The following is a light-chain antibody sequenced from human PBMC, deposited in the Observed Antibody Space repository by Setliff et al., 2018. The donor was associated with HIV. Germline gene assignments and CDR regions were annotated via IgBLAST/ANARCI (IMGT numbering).Light chain of an antibody. CDR3: SSYRTGNPQV. Sequence: QSALAQPASVSGSPGQSITISCTGTSSDVGAYSLVSWYQQHPGKAPKLMIYEVSNRPSGVSNRFSASKSGNTASLTISGLQAEDEADYYCSSYRTGNPQVFGGGTKVTV. CDR1: SSDVGAYSL. J-gene: IGLJ3*02. CDR2: EVS. V-gene: IGLV2-14*01.